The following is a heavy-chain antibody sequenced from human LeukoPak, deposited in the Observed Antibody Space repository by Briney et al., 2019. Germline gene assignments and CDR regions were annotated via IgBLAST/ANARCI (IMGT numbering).Heavy chain of an antibody. CDR2: INPNSGGT. J-gene: IGHJ3*02. CDR3: ARERPGYCSGGSCYSLVGAFDI. CDR1: GYTFTGYY. V-gene: IGHV1-2*02. D-gene: IGHD2-15*01. Sequence: ASVKVSCKASGYTFTGYYMHWVRQAPGQGLEWMGWINPNSGGTNYAQKFQGRVAMTTDTSTSTAYMELRSLRSDDTAVYYCARERPGYCSGGSCYSLVGAFDIWGQGTMVTVSS.